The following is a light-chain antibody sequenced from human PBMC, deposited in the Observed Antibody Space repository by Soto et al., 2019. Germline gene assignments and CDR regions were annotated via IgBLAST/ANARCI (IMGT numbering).Light chain of an antibody. CDR2: DVS. Sequence: QSALTQPASVSGSPGXSIXXSCTGTSSDVGAYNSVAWYQHNPGKAPKLMIYDVSNRPSGVSSRFSGSKSANTASLSISGLQADDEADYYCSSYTSSSTLVFGTGTKLTVL. J-gene: IGLJ1*01. V-gene: IGLV2-14*01. CDR1: SSDVGAYNS. CDR3: SSYTSSSTLV.